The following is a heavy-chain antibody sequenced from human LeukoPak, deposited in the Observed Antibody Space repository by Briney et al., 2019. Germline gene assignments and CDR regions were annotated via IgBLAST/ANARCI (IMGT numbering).Heavy chain of an antibody. D-gene: IGHD3-16*01. V-gene: IGHV1-69*04. J-gene: IGHJ4*02. Sequence: SVKVSCKASGGTFSSYAISWVRQAPGQGLEWMGRIIPILGIANYAQKFQGRVTITADKSTSTAYMELSSLRSEDTAVYYCARDPGEFGGADYWGQGTLVTVSS. CDR3: ARDPGEFGGADY. CDR2: IIPILGIA. CDR1: GGTFSSYA.